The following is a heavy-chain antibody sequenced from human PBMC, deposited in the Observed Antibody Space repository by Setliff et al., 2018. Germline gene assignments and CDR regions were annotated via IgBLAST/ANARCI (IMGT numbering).Heavy chain of an antibody. V-gene: IGHV3-23*01. D-gene: IGHD5-18*01. Sequence: GGSLRLSCAGSGFMFSAYTMSWVRQAPGKGPEWVAGIFESGDRTYYAESVRGRFTISRDNAKNSLFLQMNSLRAEDTALYYCAKFVGYTYGYDYWGRGTLVTVS. CDR3: AKFVGYTYGYDY. CDR1: GFMFSAYT. J-gene: IGHJ4*02. CDR2: IFESGDRT.